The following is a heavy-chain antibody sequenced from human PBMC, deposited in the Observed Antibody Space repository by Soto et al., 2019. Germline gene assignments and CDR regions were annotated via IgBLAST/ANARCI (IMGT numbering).Heavy chain of an antibody. J-gene: IGHJ4*02. CDR3: ARAAWFPYLSFY. CDR2: ISYDGSNK. Sequence: PGGSLRLSCAASGFTFSSDGMHWVRQAPGKGLEWVAVISYDGSNKYYANSVKGRFTISRDNSKTTLYLQMNSLSAEDTAVYYCARAAWFPYLSFYWGQGALVTVSS. D-gene: IGHD3-10*01. CDR1: GFTFSSDG. V-gene: IGHV3-30*03.